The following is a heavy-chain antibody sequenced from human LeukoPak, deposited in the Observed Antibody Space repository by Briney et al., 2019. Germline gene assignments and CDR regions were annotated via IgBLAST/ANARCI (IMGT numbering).Heavy chain of an antibody. CDR2: ISGGGGST. Sequence: GGSLRLSCAASGFTVSSNYMNWVRQAPGKGLEWVSAISGGGGSTYYADSVKGRLTISRDNSKNTLHLQMNSLRAEDTAVYYCAKFDSSSWYSAFDIWGQGTVVTVSS. CDR1: GFTVSSNY. CDR3: AKFDSSSWYSAFDI. D-gene: IGHD6-13*01. J-gene: IGHJ3*02. V-gene: IGHV3-23*01.